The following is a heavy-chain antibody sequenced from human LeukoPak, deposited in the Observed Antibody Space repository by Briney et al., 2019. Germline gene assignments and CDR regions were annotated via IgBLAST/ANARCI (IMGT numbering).Heavy chain of an antibody. J-gene: IGHJ4*02. D-gene: IGHD5-24*01. V-gene: IGHV3-23*01. CDR2: ISGSGGST. CDR3: ARDGVRGMATIPFDY. CDR1: GFTFSSYA. Sequence: PGGSLRLSCAASGFTFSSYAMTWVRQAPGKGLEWVSVISGSGGSTYYADSVKGRFTISRDNSKNTLYLQMNSLRAEDTAVYYCARDGVRGMATIPFDYWGQGTLVTVSS.